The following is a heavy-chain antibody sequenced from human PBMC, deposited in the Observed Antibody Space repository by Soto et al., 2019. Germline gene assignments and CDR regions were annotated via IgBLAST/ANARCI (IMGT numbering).Heavy chain of an antibody. CDR3: ARDSYCSSTSCYGDAYYYYYMDV. D-gene: IGHD2-2*01. V-gene: IGHV1-69*04. CDR1: GGTFSSYT. CDR2: IIPILGIA. Sequence: VKVSCKASGGTFSSYTISWVRQAPGQGLEWMGRIIPILGIANYAQKFQGRVTITADKSTSTAYMELSSLRSEDTAVYYCARDSYCSSTSCYGDAYYYYYMDVWGKGTTVTVSS. J-gene: IGHJ6*03.